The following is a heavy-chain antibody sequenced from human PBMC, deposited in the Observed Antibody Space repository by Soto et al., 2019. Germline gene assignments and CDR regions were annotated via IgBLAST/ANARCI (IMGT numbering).Heavy chain of an antibody. Sequence: QVQLVQSGAEVKKPGASVKVSCKASGYSFTSYYMHWVRQAPGQGLEWMGIINPSGGSTSYAQKFQGRVTMTRDTSTSTGYMELSSLRSEDTAVYYCARARDILTGYADAYDIWGQGTMVTVSS. J-gene: IGHJ3*02. V-gene: IGHV1-46*01. CDR1: GYSFTSYY. CDR2: INPSGGST. CDR3: ARARDILTGYADAYDI. D-gene: IGHD3-9*01.